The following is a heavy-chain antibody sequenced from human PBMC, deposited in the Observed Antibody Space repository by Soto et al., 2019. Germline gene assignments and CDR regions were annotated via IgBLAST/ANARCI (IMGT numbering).Heavy chain of an antibody. V-gene: IGHV1-2*04. CDR3: ARGDSTDCSNGVCSFFYNHDMDV. CDR1: GYSFTDYH. CDR2: INPKSGGT. D-gene: IGHD2-8*01. Sequence: ASVKVSCKASGYSFTDYHIHWVRQAPGQGLEWLGRINPKSGGTSTAQKFQGWVTMTTDTSVSTASMELTRLTSDDAAIYYCARGDSTDCSNGVCSFFYNHDMDVWGQGTTVTVSS. J-gene: IGHJ6*02.